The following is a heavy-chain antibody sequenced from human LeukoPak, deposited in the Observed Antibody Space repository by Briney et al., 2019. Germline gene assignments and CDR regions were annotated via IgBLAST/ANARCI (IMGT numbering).Heavy chain of an antibody. CDR3: ARDQGDYYCSSTTCSGGAFDF. V-gene: IGHV1-2*02. Sequence: GASVKVSCKDSGYSFTGYYLNWVRQAPGQRLEWMCWINSDSGDTKYAQKFQGRVTMTRDTSISTAYMELSSLMSDDMAVYYCARDQGDYYCSSTTCSGGAFDFWGQGTMVTVSS. CDR2: INSDSGDT. J-gene: IGHJ3*01. CDR1: GYSFTGYY. D-gene: IGHD2-2*01.